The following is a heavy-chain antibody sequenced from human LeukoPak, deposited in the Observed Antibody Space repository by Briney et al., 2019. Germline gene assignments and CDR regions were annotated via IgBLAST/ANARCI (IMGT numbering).Heavy chain of an antibody. D-gene: IGHD3-10*01. CDR2: ISAYNGNT. CDR1: GYTFTSYG. CDR3: ARLGVGPDYYYYYMDV. V-gene: IGHV1-18*01. Sequence: ASVKVSCKASGYTFTSYGISWVRQASGQGLEWMGWISAYNGNTNYAQKLQGRVTMTTDTSTSTAYMELRSLRSDDTAVYYCARLGVGPDYYYYYMDVWGKGTTVTVSS. J-gene: IGHJ6*03.